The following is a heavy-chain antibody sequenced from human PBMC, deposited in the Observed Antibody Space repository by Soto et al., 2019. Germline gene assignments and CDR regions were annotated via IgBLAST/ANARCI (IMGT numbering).Heavy chain of an antibody. D-gene: IGHD2-2*02. Sequence: ASVKVSCKASGYTFTSYAMHWVRRAPGQRLEWMGWINAGNGNTKYSQKFQGRVTITRDTSASTAYMELSSLRSEDTAVYYCARVPLVVPAAIGYYFDYWGQGTMVTVYS. V-gene: IGHV1-3*01. J-gene: IGHJ4*02. CDR3: ARVPLVVPAAIGYYFDY. CDR2: INAGNGNT. CDR1: GYTFTSYA.